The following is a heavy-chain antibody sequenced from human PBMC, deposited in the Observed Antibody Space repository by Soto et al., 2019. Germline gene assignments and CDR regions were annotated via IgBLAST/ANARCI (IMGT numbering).Heavy chain of an antibody. CDR3: ARDGYSGRSDGFDI. J-gene: IGHJ3*02. V-gene: IGHV3-30-3*01. CDR2: ISYDGNNE. CDR1: GFTFSAYT. Sequence: QVQLVEAGGGVVQPGRSLRLSCAACGFTFSAYTMHWVRQPPGKGQEWVAVISYDGNNERYTDPVKGRFTVSRDNSKSTLYLQMNSLKSEDTAVYYCARDGYSGRSDGFDIWGQGTMVTVSS. D-gene: IGHD1-26*01.